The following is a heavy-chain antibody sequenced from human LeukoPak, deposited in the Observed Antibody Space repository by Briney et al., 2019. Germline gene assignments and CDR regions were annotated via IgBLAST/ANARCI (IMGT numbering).Heavy chain of an antibody. D-gene: IGHD2-2*01. V-gene: IGHV1-2*04. CDR3: ARSIIVVVPADDYGMDV. Sequence: ASVKVSCKASGYTFTGCYMHWVRQAPGQGLEWMGWINPNSGGTNYAQKFQGWVTMTRDTSISTAYMELSGLRSDDTAVYYCARSIIVVVPADDYGMDVWGKGTTVTVSS. J-gene: IGHJ6*04. CDR1: GYTFTGCY. CDR2: INPNSGGT.